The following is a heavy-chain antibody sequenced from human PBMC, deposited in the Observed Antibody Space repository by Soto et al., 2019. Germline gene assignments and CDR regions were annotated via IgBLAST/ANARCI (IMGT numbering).Heavy chain of an antibody. CDR2: INHSGST. CDR1: GGSFSGYY. CDR3: ARGGPAYYYDSSGSESPDY. J-gene: IGHJ4*02. D-gene: IGHD3-22*01. Sequence: SETLSLTCAVYGGSFSGYYWSWIRQPPGKGLEWIGEINHSGSTNYNPSLKSRVTISVDTSKNQFSLKLSSVTAADTAVYYCARGGPAYYYDSSGSESPDYWGQGTLVTVSS. V-gene: IGHV4-34*01.